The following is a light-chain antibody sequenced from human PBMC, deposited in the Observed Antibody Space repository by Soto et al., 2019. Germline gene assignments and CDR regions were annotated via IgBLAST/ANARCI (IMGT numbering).Light chain of an antibody. CDR3: QQYYSTPLT. Sequence: DIVMTQSPDSLAVSLGQRATINCKSSQSVLYSSNNKNYLAWYQQKPGQPPKLLIYWASTRESGVPDRFGGSGSGTDFTLTITSLHAEDVAVHYCQQYYSTPLTFAGGTKVEIK. V-gene: IGKV4-1*01. CDR1: QSVLYSSNNKNY. J-gene: IGKJ4*01. CDR2: WAS.